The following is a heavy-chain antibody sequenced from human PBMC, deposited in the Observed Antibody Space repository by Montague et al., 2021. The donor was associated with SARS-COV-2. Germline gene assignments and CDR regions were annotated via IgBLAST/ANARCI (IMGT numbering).Heavy chain of an antibody. CDR3: ECLGSSDWYHWFDP. V-gene: IGHV3-48*03. CDR1: GITFSTYE. J-gene: IGHJ5*02. CDR2: IGASGSST. D-gene: IGHD6-19*01. Sequence: SLRLSCVASGITFSTYEMIWVRQAPGKGLEWVSSIGASGSSTHYADSVKGRSTISRDNAKSSLFLQMDSLRVEDTAIYYCECLGSSDWYHWFDPWGQGTLVTVSS.